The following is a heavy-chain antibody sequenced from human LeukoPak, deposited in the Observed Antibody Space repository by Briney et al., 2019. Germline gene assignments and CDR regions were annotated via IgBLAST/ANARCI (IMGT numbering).Heavy chain of an antibody. Sequence: GGSLRLSCAASGFTFDDYAMHWVRQAPGKGLEWVSGISWNSGSIVYADSVKGRFTISRDNAKNSLYLQMNSLRAEDTALYYCAILTTVTTEGWFDPWGQGTLVTVSS. CDR1: GFTFDDYA. D-gene: IGHD4-17*01. V-gene: IGHV3-9*01. CDR2: ISWNSGSI. CDR3: AILTTVTTEGWFDP. J-gene: IGHJ5*02.